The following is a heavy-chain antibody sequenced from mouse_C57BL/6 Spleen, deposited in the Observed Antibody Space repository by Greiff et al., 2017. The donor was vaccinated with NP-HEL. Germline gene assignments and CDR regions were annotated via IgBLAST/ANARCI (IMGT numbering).Heavy chain of an antibody. CDR3: TRDNSNYPMDY. CDR1: GFTFSSYA. CDR2: ISSGGDYI. Sequence: LQQSGEGLVKPGGSLKLSCAASGFTFSSYAMSWVRQTPEKRLEWVAYISSGGDYIYYADTVKGRFTISRDNARNTLYLQMSSLKSEDTAMYYCTRDNSNYPMDYWGQGTSVTVSS. J-gene: IGHJ4*01. V-gene: IGHV5-9-1*02. D-gene: IGHD2-5*01.